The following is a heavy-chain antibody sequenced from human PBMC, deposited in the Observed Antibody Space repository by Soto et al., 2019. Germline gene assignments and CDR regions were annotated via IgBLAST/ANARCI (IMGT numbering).Heavy chain of an antibody. J-gene: IGHJ6*04. CDR3: ARDDVLCDGGRCSGLPLDV. CDR2: IQSSGPT. Sequence: EVQLVESGGGLVQPGGSLRLSCAASGFTVSSKYMSWVRQAPGKGLEWVSLIQSSGPTYYADYVKGRYTISRDTSANMVHLQMGSLRAEDSAIYYCARDDVLCDGGRCSGLPLDVWGKGTTVTVSS. CDR1: GFTVSSKY. V-gene: IGHV3-66*01. D-gene: IGHD2-15*01.